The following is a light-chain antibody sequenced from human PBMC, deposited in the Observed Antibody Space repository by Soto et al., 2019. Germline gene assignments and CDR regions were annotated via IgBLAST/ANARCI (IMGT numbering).Light chain of an antibody. CDR1: QGISSY. CDR2: AAS. J-gene: IGKJ1*01. Sequence: AIRVTHSPSSLSASTGDRVTITCRASQGISSYLAWYQQKPGKAPKLLIYAASTLQSGVPSRFSGSGSGTEFTLSISSLQPDDSATYYFQQYNSYSPTFGQGTRWIT. CDR3: QQYNSYSPT. V-gene: IGKV1-8*01.